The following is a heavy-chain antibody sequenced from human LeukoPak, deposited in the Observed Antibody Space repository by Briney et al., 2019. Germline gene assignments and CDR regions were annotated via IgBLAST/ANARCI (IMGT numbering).Heavy chain of an antibody. J-gene: IGHJ4*02. D-gene: IGHD3-10*01. Sequence: GGSLRLSCAASGFTFSSYAMSWVRQAPGKGLEWVSAISGSGGSTYYADSVKGRFTISRDNSKNTLYLQMNSLRAEDTAIYYCATSRGKYYLDYWGQGTLVTVSS. CDR3: ATSRGKYYLDY. CDR1: GFTFSSYA. V-gene: IGHV3-23*01. CDR2: ISGSGGST.